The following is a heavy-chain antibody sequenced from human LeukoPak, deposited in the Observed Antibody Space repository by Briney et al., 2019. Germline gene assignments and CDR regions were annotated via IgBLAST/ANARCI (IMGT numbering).Heavy chain of an antibody. CDR2: ISGSGGST. V-gene: IGHV3-23*01. J-gene: IGHJ4*02. CDR3: AKDRNYYDSTALIVCECYFDY. D-gene: IGHD3-22*01. Sequence: GGSLRLSCAASGFTFSSYAMSWVRQAPGKGLEWVSAISGSGGSTYYADSVKGRFTISRDNSKNTLYLQMNSLRAEDTAVYYCAKDRNYYDSTALIVCECYFDYWGQGTLVTVSS. CDR1: GFTFSSYA.